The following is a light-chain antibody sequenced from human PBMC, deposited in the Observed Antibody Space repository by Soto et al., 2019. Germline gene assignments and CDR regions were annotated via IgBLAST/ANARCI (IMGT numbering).Light chain of an antibody. CDR3: QQYKTYTYT. V-gene: IGKV1-5*03. CDR2: KAS. CDR1: QSISSW. J-gene: IGKJ2*01. Sequence: DIQMTQSPSNLSASVGDRVSITCRAIQSISSWLAWYQQKPGKAPNLLIYKASTLESGVPSRFSGSGSGTEFTLTISSLQPDDSATYYCQQYKTYTYTFGQGTKLEIK.